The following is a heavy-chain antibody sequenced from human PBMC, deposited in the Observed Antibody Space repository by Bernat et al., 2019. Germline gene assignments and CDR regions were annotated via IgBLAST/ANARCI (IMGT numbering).Heavy chain of an antibody. J-gene: IGHJ3*02. D-gene: IGHD4-17*01. CDR1: GYTFTSYY. Sequence: QVQLVQSGAEVKKPGASVKVSCKASGYTFTSYYMHWVRQAPGQGLEWMGIINPSGGSTSYAQKFQGRVTMTRDTSTSTVYMELSSLGSEDTAVYYCARSPVRKDAFDIWGQGTMVTVSS. V-gene: IGHV1-46*01. CDR3: ARSPVRKDAFDI. CDR2: INPSGGST.